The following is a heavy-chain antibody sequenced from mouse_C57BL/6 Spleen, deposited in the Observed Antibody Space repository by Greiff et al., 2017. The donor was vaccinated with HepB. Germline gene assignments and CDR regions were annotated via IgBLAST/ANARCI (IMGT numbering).Heavy chain of an antibody. J-gene: IGHJ1*03. Sequence: VKLQQPGTELVKPGASVKLSCKASGYTFTSYWMHWVKQRPGQGLEWIGNINPSNGGTNYNEKFKSKATLTVDKSSSTAYMQLSSLTSEDSAVYYCATGVLRSGSYWYFDVWGTGTTVTVSS. D-gene: IGHD1-1*01. CDR2: INPSNGGT. V-gene: IGHV1-53*01. CDR1: GYTFTSYW. CDR3: ATGVLRSGSYWYFDV.